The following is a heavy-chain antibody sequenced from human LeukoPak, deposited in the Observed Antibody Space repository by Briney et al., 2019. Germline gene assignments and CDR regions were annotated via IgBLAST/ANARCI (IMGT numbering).Heavy chain of an antibody. CDR3: AKSTAMVNQYYYVMDV. V-gene: IGHV3-23*01. D-gene: IGHD5-18*01. J-gene: IGHJ6*02. CDR1: GFTFSSYA. CDR2: ISGSGGST. Sequence: PGGSLRLSCAASGFTFSSYAMSWVRQAPGKGLEWVSAISGSGGSTYYADSVKGRFTISRDNSKNTLYLQMNSLRAEDTAVYYCAKSTAMVNQYYYVMDVWGQGTTVTVSS.